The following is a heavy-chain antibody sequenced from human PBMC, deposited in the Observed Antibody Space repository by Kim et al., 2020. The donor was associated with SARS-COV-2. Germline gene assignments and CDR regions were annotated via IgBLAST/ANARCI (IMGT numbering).Heavy chain of an antibody. V-gene: IGHV3-30-3*01. Sequence: GGSLRLSCAASGFTFSSYAMHWVRQAPGKGLEWVSVISYDGSNKYYADSVKGRFTISRDNSKNTLYLQMNSLRAEDTAVYYCARDPPASSVYDGAFDYWGQGTLVTVSS. J-gene: IGHJ4*02. CDR1: GFTFSSYA. D-gene: IGHD3-22*01. CDR3: ARDPPASSVYDGAFDY. CDR2: ISYDGSNK.